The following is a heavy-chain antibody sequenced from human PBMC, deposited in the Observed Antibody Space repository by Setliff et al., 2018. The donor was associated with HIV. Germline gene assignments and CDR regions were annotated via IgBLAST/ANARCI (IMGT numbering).Heavy chain of an antibody. CDR1: GGTFSIYA. J-gene: IGHJ4*02. CDR3: ARGKTWLRFLDY. V-gene: IGHV1-69*13. D-gene: IGHD5-12*01. CDR2: IIPIFGIP. Sequence: GASVKVSCKASGGTFSIYAISWVRQAPGQGLEWMGGIIPIFGIPNYAQKFQGRVTITADESTSTAYMELSSLRSDDTAVYYCARGKTWLRFLDYWGQGTLVTVSS.